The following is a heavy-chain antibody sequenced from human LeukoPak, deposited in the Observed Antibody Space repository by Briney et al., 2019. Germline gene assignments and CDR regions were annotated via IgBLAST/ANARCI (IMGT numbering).Heavy chain of an antibody. D-gene: IGHD6-19*01. J-gene: IGHJ4*02. CDR3: ARVHAAGISFYFDY. CDR1: GFTFSSYG. CDR2: INWNGGST. V-gene: IGHV3-20*04. Sequence: GGSLRLSCAASGFTFSSYGMHWVRQAPGKGLEWVSGINWNGGSTGYADSVKGRFTISRDNAKNSLYLQMKSLRAEDTALYYCARVHAAGISFYFDYWGQGTLVTVSS.